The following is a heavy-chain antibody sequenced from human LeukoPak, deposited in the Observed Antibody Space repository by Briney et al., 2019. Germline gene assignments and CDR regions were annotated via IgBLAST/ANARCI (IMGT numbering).Heavy chain of an antibody. V-gene: IGHV1-18*01. CDR2: ISAFNGNT. Sequence: ASVNVSCQASGYTFTSYGISWVRQAPGQGLEWMGWISAFNGNTNYAQKLQGRVTMTTDTSTSTAYMELRSLRSDDTAVYYCARDVNDLVRSPYYYGMDVWGQGTTVTVSS. CDR3: ARDVNDLVRSPYYYGMDV. CDR1: GYTFTSYG. J-gene: IGHJ6*02. D-gene: IGHD6-13*01.